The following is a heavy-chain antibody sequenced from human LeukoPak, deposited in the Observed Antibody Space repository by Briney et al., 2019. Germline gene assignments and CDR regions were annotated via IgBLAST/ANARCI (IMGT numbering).Heavy chain of an antibody. V-gene: IGHV3-23*01. Sequence: GGSLRLSCAASGFTFSNYAMSWVRQTPGKGLEWVAATVGGRPDTYHAESVKGRFTVSRDDSKNTLYLQMNSLRAEDTAVYYCARDRGYSSSWYGIDYWGQGTLVTVSS. D-gene: IGHD6-13*01. CDR2: TVGGRPDT. CDR1: GFTFSNYA. J-gene: IGHJ4*02. CDR3: ARDRGYSSSWYGIDY.